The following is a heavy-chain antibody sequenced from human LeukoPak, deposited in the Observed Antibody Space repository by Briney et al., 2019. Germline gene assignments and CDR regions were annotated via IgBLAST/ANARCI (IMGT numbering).Heavy chain of an antibody. Sequence: SETLSRTCTVSGGSSSSSSYYWGWIRQPPGKGLEWIGSIYYSGSTYYNPSLKSRVTISVDASKNQFSLQLSSVTAADTAVYYCASPYVDIVATILPDAFDIWGQGTMVTVSS. CDR2: IYYSGST. CDR1: GGSSSSSSYY. V-gene: IGHV4-39*07. D-gene: IGHD5-12*01. J-gene: IGHJ3*02. CDR3: ASPYVDIVATILPDAFDI.